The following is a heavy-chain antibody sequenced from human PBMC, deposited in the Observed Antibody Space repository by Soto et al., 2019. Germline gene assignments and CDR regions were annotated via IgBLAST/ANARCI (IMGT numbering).Heavy chain of an antibody. CDR3: GKDINPGGMAV. J-gene: IGHJ6*04. Sequence: EVQLVESGGGLVQPGGSLRLSCAGSGLTIQDYAMHWVRQAPGKGLEWVAGIYWNSDRIDYADSVRGRFTVSRDNARNSLYLDMTGLRTEDTAYYYCGKDINPGGMAVWGRGILVTVSS. V-gene: IGHV3-9*01. CDR1: GLTIQDYA. CDR2: IYWNSDRI.